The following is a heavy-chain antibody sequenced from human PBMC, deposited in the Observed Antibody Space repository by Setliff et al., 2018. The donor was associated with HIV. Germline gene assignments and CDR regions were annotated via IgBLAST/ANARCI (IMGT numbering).Heavy chain of an antibody. V-gene: IGHV4-31*03. CDR1: GGLITNDGYY. J-gene: IGHJ1*01. D-gene: IGHD2-8*01. CDR2: IYFNGET. Sequence: SETLSLTCTVSGGLITNDGYYWTWIRQHPEKGLEWIGYIYFNGETYYNPSLGGRATMSVGTSKNQFSLMPSSVTAADTAVYYCARDMHANINAQDVWGQGTLVTVSS. CDR3: ARDMHANINAQDV.